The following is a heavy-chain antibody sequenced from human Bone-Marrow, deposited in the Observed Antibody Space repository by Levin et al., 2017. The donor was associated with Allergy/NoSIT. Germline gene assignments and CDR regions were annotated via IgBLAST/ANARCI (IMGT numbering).Heavy chain of an antibody. V-gene: IGHV3-64*01. J-gene: IGHJ4*02. D-gene: IGHD4/OR15-4a*01. CDR3: SRCDDGGFYLDV. Sequence: QAGGSLRLSCVASGFTFGNYAMHWARQAPGKGLEYLSSINSDGAGTFYAPSVNGRFTTSRDNSKNTLYLEMDKLRDEDTATYFCSRCDDGGFYLDVWGQGTLVTVSS. CDR1: GFTFGNYA. CDR2: INSDGAGT.